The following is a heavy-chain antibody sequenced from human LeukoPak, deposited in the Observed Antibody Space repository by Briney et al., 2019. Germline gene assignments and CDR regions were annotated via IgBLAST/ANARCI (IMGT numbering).Heavy chain of an antibody. Sequence: SVKVSCKASGGTFSSYAISWVRQAPGQGLEWMGRIIPILGIANYAQKFQGRVTITADKSTSTAYMELSSLRSEDTAVYYCARGGPTVCSTSSVDYWGQGTLVTVSS. CDR2: IIPILGIA. J-gene: IGHJ4*02. CDR1: GGTFSSYA. CDR3: ARGGPTVCSTSSVDY. V-gene: IGHV1-69*04. D-gene: IGHD6-6*01.